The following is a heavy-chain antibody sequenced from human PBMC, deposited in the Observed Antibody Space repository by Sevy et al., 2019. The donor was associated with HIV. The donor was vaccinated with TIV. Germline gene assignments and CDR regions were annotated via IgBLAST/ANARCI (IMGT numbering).Heavy chain of an antibody. CDR2: LSQDGSEK. CDR3: AIDASRSLVN. Sequence: GESLKISCAASGFSFSAYWMAWVRQAPGKGLEWVANLSQDGSEKYPVDSVKGRFTISRDNAKNSLYLQMNSVRVEDTGIYYCAIDASRSLVNWGRGTMVTVSS. CDR1: GFSFSAYW. J-gene: IGHJ3*01. V-gene: IGHV3-7*01. D-gene: IGHD6-6*01.